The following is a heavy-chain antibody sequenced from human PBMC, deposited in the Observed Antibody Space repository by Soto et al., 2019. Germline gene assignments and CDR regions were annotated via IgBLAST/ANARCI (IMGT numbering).Heavy chain of an antibody. D-gene: IGHD5-18*01. Sequence: RASVKVSCKASGGTFSSYAISWVRQAPGQGLEWMGGIIPIFGTANYAQKFQGRVTITADESTSTAYMELSSLRSEDTAVYYCARGAVDTAAAFDYWGQGTLVTVS. V-gene: IGHV1-69*13. J-gene: IGHJ4*02. CDR3: ARGAVDTAAAFDY. CDR1: GGTFSSYA. CDR2: IIPIFGTA.